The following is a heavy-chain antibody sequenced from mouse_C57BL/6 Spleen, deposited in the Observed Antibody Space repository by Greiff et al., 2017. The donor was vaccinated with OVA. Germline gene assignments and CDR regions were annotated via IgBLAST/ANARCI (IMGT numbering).Heavy chain of an antibody. J-gene: IGHJ2*01. CDR1: GYAFSSSW. CDR3: ASYYYGSSYFDY. CDR2: IYPGDGDT. V-gene: IGHV1-82*01. D-gene: IGHD1-1*01. Sequence: QVQLQQSGPELVKPGASVKISCKASGYAFSSSWMNWVKQRPGKGLEWIGRIYPGDGDTNYNGKFKGKATLTADKSSSTAFMQLSSLTSEDSAVCFDASYYYGSSYFDYWGKGTTLTVSS.